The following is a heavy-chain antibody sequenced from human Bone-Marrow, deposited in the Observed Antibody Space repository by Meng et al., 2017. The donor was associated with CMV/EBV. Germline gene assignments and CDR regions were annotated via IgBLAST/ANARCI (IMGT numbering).Heavy chain of an antibody. CDR1: GGSFSGYY. D-gene: IGHD2-2*01. Sequence: SETLSLTCAVYGGSFSGYYWSWIRQPPGKGLEWIGEINHSGSTNYNPSLKSRVTISLDTSKNQFSLRLSSVTAADTAVYYCAKASLGIDYWGQGTLVTVSS. CDR2: INHSGST. V-gene: IGHV4-34*01. CDR3: AKASLGIDY. J-gene: IGHJ4*02.